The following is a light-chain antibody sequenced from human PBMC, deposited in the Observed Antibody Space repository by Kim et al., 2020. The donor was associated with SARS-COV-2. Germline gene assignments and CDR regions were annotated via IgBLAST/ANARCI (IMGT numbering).Light chain of an antibody. J-gene: IGKJ1*01. Sequence: EIVLTQSPGTLSLSPGERATLSCRASQSVSSSFLAWYQQKPGQAPRLLIYGASRRATSIPDRFSGSGSGTDFTLTINRLEPEDLAVYYCHLYGSSLTWTFGQGTKVDIK. V-gene: IGKV3-20*01. CDR2: GAS. CDR1: QSVSSSF. CDR3: HLYGSSLTWT.